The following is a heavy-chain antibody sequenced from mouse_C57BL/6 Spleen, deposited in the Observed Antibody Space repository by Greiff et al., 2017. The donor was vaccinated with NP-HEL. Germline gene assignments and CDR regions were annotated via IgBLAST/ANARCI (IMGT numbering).Heavy chain of an antibody. V-gene: IGHV1-19*01. CDR2: INPYNGGT. J-gene: IGHJ4*01. CDR1: GYTFTDYY. CDR3: ARPWDRDYAMDY. D-gene: IGHD3-3*01. Sequence: EVQLQQSGPVLVKPGASVKMSCKASGYTFTDYYMNWVKQSHGKSLEWIGVINPYNGGTSYNQKFKGKATLTVDKSSSTAYMELNSLTSEDSAVYYCARPWDRDYAMDYWGQGTSVTVSS.